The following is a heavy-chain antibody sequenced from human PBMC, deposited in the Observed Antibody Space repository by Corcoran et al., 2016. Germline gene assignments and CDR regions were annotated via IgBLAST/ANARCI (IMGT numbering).Heavy chain of an antibody. CDR1: GFTFSSYW. J-gene: IGHJ4*02. CDR2: IKQDGSEK. CDR3: ARVRALYGYDILTGLGGY. V-gene: IGHV3-7*01. Sequence: EVQLVESGGGLVQPGGSLRLSCAASGFTFSSYWMSWVRQAPGKGLEWVANIKQDGSEKYYVDSVKGRFTISRDNAKNSLYLQMNSLRDEDTAVYYCARVRALYGYDILTGLGGYWGQGTLVTVSS. D-gene: IGHD3-9*01.